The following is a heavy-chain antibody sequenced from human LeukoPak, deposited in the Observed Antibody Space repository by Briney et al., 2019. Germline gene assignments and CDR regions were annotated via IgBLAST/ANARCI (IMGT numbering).Heavy chain of an antibody. J-gene: IGHJ4*02. CDR1: GFTFSSYA. CDR2: IKQDGSEK. D-gene: IGHD6-13*01. V-gene: IGHV3-7*03. CDR3: ARVTSSWYKVYYFDY. Sequence: PEGSLRLSCAASGFTFSSYAMSWVRQAPGKGLEWVANIKQDGSEKYYVDSVKGRFTISRDNAKNSLYLQMNSLRAEDTAVYYCARVTSSWYKVYYFDYWGQGTLVTVSS.